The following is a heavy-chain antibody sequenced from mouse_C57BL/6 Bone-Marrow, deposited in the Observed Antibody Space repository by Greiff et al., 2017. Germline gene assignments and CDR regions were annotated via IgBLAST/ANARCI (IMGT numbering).Heavy chain of an antibody. CDR2: IDPENGDT. CDR1: GFNIKDDY. J-gene: IGHJ4*01. CDR3: TLYYDYGYAMDY. D-gene: IGHD2-4*01. V-gene: IGHV14-4*01. Sequence: VQLQQSGAELVRPGASVKLSCTASGFNIKDDYMHWVKQRPEQGLEWIGWIDPENGDTEYASKFQGKATITADTSSNTAYLQLSSLTSEDTAVYYCTLYYDYGYAMDYWGQGTSVTVSS.